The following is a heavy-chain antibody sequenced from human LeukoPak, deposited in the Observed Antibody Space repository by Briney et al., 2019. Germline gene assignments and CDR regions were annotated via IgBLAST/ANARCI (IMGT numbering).Heavy chain of an antibody. CDR2: IDPSDAYT. CDR1: GYSFTSYW. Sequence: GESLKISCKGSGYSFTSYWISWVRQMPGKGLEWMGRIDPSDAYTNYGPSFQGHVTISSDESIKTAYLQWSSLKASDTAMYYCARHEGYSSSARVYWGQGTLVTVSS. V-gene: IGHV5-10-1*01. CDR3: ARHEGYSSSARVY. J-gene: IGHJ4*02. D-gene: IGHD6-13*01.